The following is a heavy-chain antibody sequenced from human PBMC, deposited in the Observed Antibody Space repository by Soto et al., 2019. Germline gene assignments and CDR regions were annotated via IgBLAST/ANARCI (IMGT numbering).Heavy chain of an antibody. D-gene: IGHD5-12*01. CDR2: MNPNSGNT. CDR1: GYTFTSYD. J-gene: IGHJ6*02. V-gene: IGHV1-8*01. Sequence: ASVKVSCKASGYTFTSYDINWVRQATGQGLEWMGWMNPNSGNTGYAQKFQGRVTMTKNTSISTAYMELSSLRSEDTAVYYCARIRDSGYGYYGMDVWGQGTTVTVSS. CDR3: ARIRDSGYGYYGMDV.